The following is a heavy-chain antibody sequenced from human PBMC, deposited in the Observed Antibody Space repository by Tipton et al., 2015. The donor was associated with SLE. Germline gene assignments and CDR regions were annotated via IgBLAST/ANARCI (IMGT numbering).Heavy chain of an antibody. CDR3: ARTSGFRELLHYFDY. Sequence: SLRLSCAASGFTVSSNYMSWVRQAPGKGLEWVSVIYSGGSTYYADSVKGRFTISRDNSKNTLYLQMNSLRAEDTAVYYCARTSGFRELLHYFDYWGQGTLVTVSS. CDR1: GFTVSSNY. D-gene: IGHD3-10*01. V-gene: IGHV3-66*01. J-gene: IGHJ4*02. CDR2: IYSGGST.